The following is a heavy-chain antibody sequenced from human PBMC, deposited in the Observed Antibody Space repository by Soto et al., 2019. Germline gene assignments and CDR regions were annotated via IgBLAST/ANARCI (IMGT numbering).Heavy chain of an antibody. CDR3: ARGNHRWLQLWYFDL. CDR1: GGTFSSYT. D-gene: IGHD5-12*01. CDR2: IIPIFGTA. Sequence: QVQLVQSGAEVKKPGSSVTVSCKASGGTFSSYTISWVRQAPGQGLEWMGGIIPIFGTANYAQKFQGRVTITADESTSTAYMDLSSLRSEDTAVYYCARGNHRWLQLWYFDLWGSGTLVTFSS. V-gene: IGHV1-69*12. J-gene: IGHJ2*01.